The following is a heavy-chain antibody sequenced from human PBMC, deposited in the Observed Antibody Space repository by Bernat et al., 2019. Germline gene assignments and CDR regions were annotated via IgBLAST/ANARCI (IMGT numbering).Heavy chain of an antibody. V-gene: IGHV4-39*01. CDR2: IHYSGTT. CDR1: GGSVSSSSYY. Sequence: QLQLQASGPGLVKPSETLSLTCAVSGGSVSSSSYYWGWVRQPPGKGLEWIGNIHYSGTTYFNPSLKSRITVSVDTSKNQFSLKLSSVTAADTAVYYCARLDFWTGSGASYFDLWGQGTLVTVSS. D-gene: IGHD3/OR15-3a*01. J-gene: IGHJ4*02. CDR3: ARLDFWTGSGASYFDL.